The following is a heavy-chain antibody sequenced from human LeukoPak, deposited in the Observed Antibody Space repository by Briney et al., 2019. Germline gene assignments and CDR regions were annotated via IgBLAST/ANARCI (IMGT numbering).Heavy chain of an antibody. Sequence: GGSLRLSCTASGFTFRDYYVTWIRQAPGKGLEWVSYIRSTGSSTAYADSVKGRFTISRDNAKNSLYLQMNSLRAEDTAVYYCARRGVYCSSTSCYGALDYWGQGTLVTVSS. CDR1: GFTFRDYY. CDR3: ARRGVYCSSTSCYGALDY. J-gene: IGHJ4*02. D-gene: IGHD2-2*01. V-gene: IGHV3-11*04. CDR2: IRSTGSST.